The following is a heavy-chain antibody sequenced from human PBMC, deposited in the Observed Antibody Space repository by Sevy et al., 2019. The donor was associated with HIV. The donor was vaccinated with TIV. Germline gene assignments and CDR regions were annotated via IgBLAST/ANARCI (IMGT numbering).Heavy chain of an antibody. D-gene: IGHD2-2*01. Sequence: GGSLRLSCAASGFTFSNYAMSWVRQAPGRGLEWVSTFSFGCGKINYADSVKGRFTISRDNSKNTLYLQMNSLRAEDTALYYCAREGCSKPHDYWGQGTLVTVSS. CDR3: AREGCSKPHDY. J-gene: IGHJ4*02. CDR2: FSFGCGKI. CDR1: GFTFSNYA. V-gene: IGHV3-23*01.